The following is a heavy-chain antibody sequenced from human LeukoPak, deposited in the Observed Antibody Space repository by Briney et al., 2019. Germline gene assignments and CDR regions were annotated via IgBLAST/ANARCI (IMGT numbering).Heavy chain of an antibody. Sequence: ASVKVSCKASGYTFTGYYMHWVRQAPGQGLEWMGWINPNNPNRGGTKYAQNFQGRVTMTRDTSISTAYMELSRPRSDDTAVYYCARARWDSYDAFDIWGQGTMVTVSS. J-gene: IGHJ3*02. V-gene: IGHV1-2*02. CDR1: GYTFTGYY. CDR3: ARARWDSYDAFDI. D-gene: IGHD1-26*01. CDR2: INPNNPNRGGT.